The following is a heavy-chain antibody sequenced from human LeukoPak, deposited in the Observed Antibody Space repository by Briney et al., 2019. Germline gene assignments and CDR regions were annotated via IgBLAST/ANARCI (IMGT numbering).Heavy chain of an antibody. J-gene: IGHJ5*02. CDR3: ARDFLLGATAA. CDR2: INPNSGGT. CDR1: GYTFTSYG. V-gene: IGHV1-2*02. Sequence: ASVKVSCKASGYTFTSYGISWVRQAPGQGLEWMGWINPNSGGTNYAQKFQGRVTMTRDTSISTAYMELSRLRSDDTAVYYCARDFLLGATAAWGQETLVTVSS. D-gene: IGHD1-26*01.